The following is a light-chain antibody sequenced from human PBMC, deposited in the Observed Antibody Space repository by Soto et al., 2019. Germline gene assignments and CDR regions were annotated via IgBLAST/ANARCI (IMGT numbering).Light chain of an antibody. CDR1: QSVSSY. CDR2: DAS. CDR3: QQRSHWPPIT. Sequence: EIVLTQSPATLSLSPGERATLSCRASQSVSSYLAWYQQKPGQAPRLLIYDASNRATGIPARFSASGSGTDFTLTISRLEPEDFAVYYCQQRSHWPPITFGQGTRLEMK. J-gene: IGKJ5*01. V-gene: IGKV3-11*01.